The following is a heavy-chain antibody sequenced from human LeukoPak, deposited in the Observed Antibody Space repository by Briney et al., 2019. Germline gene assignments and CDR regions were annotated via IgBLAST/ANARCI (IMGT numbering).Heavy chain of an antibody. CDR3: ASYGSGGYYETAFDY. D-gene: IGHD3-10*01. CDR2: INHSGST. CDR1: GGSFSGYY. J-gene: IGHJ4*02. Sequence: SETLSLTCAVYGGSFSGYYWSWIRQPPGKGLEWIGEINHSGSTNYNPSLKSRVTISVDTSKNQFSLKLSSVTAADTAVYYCASYGSGGYYETAFDYWGQGTLVTVSS. V-gene: IGHV4-34*01.